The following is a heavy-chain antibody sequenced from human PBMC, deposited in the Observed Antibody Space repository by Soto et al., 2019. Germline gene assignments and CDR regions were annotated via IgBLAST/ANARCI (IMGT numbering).Heavy chain of an antibody. D-gene: IGHD1-1*01. CDR3: AKAQRVSGKRGFDY. Sequence: SETLSLTCAVYGGSLSDYNWSWIRQSPGKGLEWIGEINHSGGTNYNPSLTSRATLSVDTSKNQVSLKLSSVTAADTAVYYCAKAQRVSGKRGFDYWGLGTLVTVSS. CDR2: INHSGGT. V-gene: IGHV4-34*01. CDR1: GGSLSDYN. J-gene: IGHJ4*02.